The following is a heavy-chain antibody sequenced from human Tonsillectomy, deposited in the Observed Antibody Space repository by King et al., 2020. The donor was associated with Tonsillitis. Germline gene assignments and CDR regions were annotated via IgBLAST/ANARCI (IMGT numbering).Heavy chain of an antibody. J-gene: IGHJ4*02. CDR3: ARRLDY. CDR1: GGSISSYY. Sequence: VQLQESGPGLVKPSETLSLTCTVSGGSISSYYWSWIRQPPGKGLEWIGYIYYSGSTNYNPSLKSRVTISVDTSKNQFSLKLSSVTAADTAVYYCARRLDYWGQGTLVTVSS. CDR2: IYYSGST. D-gene: IGHD3-16*01. V-gene: IGHV4-59*08.